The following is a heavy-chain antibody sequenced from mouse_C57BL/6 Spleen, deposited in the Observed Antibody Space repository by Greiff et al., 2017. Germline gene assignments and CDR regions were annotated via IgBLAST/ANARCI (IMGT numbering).Heavy chain of an antibody. CDR2: IYPGNSDT. J-gene: IGHJ3*01. D-gene: IGHD2-4*01. V-gene: IGHV1-5*01. CDR1: GYTFTSYW. CDR3: TRSRHDYDESFAY. Sequence: EVQLQQSGTVLARPGASVKMSCKTSGYTFTSYWMHWVKQRPGQGLEWIGAIYPGNSDTSYNQKFKGKAKLTAVTSASTAYMELSSLTNEDSAVYYCTRSRHDYDESFAYWGQGTLVTVSA.